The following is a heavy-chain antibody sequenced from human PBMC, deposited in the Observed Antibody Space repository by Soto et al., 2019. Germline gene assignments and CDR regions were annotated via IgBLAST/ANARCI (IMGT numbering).Heavy chain of an antibody. CDR3: ARLLYGSGSWFDP. V-gene: IGHV4-59*08. CDR2: IYYSGST. Sequence: QVQLQESGPGLVKPSETLSLTCTVSGGSISSYYWSWIRQPPGKGLEWIGYIYYSGSTNYNPSLKSRVTIPVDTSKNQFYLKLSSVTAADTAVYYCARLLYGSGSWFDPWGQGTLVTVSS. D-gene: IGHD3-10*01. CDR1: GGSISSYY. J-gene: IGHJ5*02.